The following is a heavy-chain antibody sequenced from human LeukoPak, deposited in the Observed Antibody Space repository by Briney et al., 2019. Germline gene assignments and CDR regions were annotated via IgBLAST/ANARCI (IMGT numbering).Heavy chain of an antibody. CDR3: ARIVDSSAYPPSLRYYYYYYMDV. CDR1: GGSFSGYY. J-gene: IGHJ6*03. V-gene: IGHV4-34*01. D-gene: IGHD3-22*01. Sequence: SETLSLTCAVYGGSFSGYYWSWIRQPPGKGLEWIGEINHSGSTNYNPSLKSRVTISVDTSKNKFSLKLSFVPAADTAVYYCARIVDSSAYPPSLRYYYYYYMDVWGKGTTVTVSS. CDR2: INHSGST.